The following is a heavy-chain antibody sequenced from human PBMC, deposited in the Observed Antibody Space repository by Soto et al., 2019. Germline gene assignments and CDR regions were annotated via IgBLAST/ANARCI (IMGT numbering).Heavy chain of an antibody. CDR3: VRVRDGNNSYSFDH. J-gene: IGHJ4*02. V-gene: IGHV1-69*06. CDR1: GVTCSSYA. CDR2: IITIIDTT. Sequence: QVELVQSGAEVKKPGASVKVSCKASGVTCSSYAINWVRQAPGPGLEWIGGIITIIDTTNYAQKFQGRVKVAADKSTRTTYMELSSLTSEDTAVYYCVRVRDGNNSYSFDHWGAGAPVSVSS.